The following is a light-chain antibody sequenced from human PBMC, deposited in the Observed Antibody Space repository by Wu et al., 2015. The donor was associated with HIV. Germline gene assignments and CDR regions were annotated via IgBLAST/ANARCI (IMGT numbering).Light chain of an antibody. V-gene: IGKV3-20*01. Sequence: EIVLTQSPGTLSLSPGERATLSCRASQSVSSIYLAWYQQKPGQAPRLLIYGASSRATGIPDRFSGSGSGTDFTLSISRLEPEDFAVYFCQQYGRSPPWTFGQGPRWKSN. J-gene: IGKJ1*01. CDR3: QQYGRSPPWT. CDR1: QSVSSIY. CDR2: GAS.